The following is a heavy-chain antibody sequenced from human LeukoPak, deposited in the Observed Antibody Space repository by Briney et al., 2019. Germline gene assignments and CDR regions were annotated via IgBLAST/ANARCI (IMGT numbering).Heavy chain of an antibody. J-gene: IGHJ3*02. V-gene: IGHV4-4*07. CDR2: IYTSGST. D-gene: IGHD4-23*01. CDR1: GRSISGYY. Sequence: SETLSRTCNVPGRSISGYYWSWIRHPAGQGLEWIGRIYTSGSTNYNPSLKSRVTMSVDTSKNQFSLKLSSVTAADTAVYYCARGPQDYGGHSDYSDAFDIWGQGTMVTVSS. CDR3: ARGPQDYGGHSDYSDAFDI.